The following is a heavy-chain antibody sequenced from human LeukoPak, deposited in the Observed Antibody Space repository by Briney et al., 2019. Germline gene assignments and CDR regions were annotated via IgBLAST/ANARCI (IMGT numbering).Heavy chain of an antibody. V-gene: IGHV3-30*02. CDR2: IRYDGSNK. CDR3: AIGFTGVGPAAFDY. Sequence: GGSLRLSCAASGFTFSSYGMHWVRQAPGKGLEWVAFIRYDGSNKYYADSVKGRFTISRDNSKNTLYLQMNSLRAEDTAVYYCAIGFTGVGPAAFDYWGQGTLVTVSS. CDR1: GFTFSSYG. D-gene: IGHD2-2*01. J-gene: IGHJ4*02.